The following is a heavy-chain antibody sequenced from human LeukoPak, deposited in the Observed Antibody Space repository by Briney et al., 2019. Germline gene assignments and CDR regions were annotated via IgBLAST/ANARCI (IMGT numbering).Heavy chain of an antibody. CDR1: GGSISSSSYY. Sequence: SETLSLTCSVSGGSISSSSYYWGWIRQPPGKGLEWIGSIYYSGSTYYNPSLKSRVTISVDTSKNQFSLKLSSVTAADTAVYYCSSCSSGWYRPSSAFDIWGQGTMVTVSS. CDR3: SSCSSGWYRPSSAFDI. V-gene: IGHV4-39*07. J-gene: IGHJ3*02. CDR2: IYYSGST. D-gene: IGHD6-19*01.